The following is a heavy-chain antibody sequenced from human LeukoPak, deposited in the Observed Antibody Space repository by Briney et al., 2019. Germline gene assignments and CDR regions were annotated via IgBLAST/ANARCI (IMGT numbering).Heavy chain of an antibody. J-gene: IGHJ3*02. Sequence: PGGSLRLSCAASGFTFSSYSMNWVRQAPGKGLEWVSYISSSSSTIYYADSVKGRFTISRDNAKNSLYLQMNSLRAEDTAVYYCARGGGRDGYNYPDAFDIWGQGTMVTVSS. V-gene: IGHV3-48*04. CDR3: ARGGGRDGYNYPDAFDI. CDR2: ISSSSSTI. D-gene: IGHD5-24*01. CDR1: GFTFSSYS.